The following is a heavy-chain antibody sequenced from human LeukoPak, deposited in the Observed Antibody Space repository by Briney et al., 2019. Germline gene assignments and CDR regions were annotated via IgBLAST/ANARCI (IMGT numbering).Heavy chain of an antibody. CDR1: GYTFSDYY. V-gene: IGHV1-2*02. Sequence: ASVKVSCKASGYTFSDYYIHWVRQAPGQGLEWVGWINPKTGGTDYAQRFQGSATMTRDTSINTAYMELNRLKFDDTAVFYCARARGLIYSDYDLFDYWGQGTLVTVSS. CDR3: ARARGLIYSDYDLFDY. J-gene: IGHJ4*02. D-gene: IGHD5-12*01. CDR2: INPKTGGT.